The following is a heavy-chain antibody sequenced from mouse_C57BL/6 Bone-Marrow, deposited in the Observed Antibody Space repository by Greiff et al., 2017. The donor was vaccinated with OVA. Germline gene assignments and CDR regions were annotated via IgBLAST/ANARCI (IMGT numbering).Heavy chain of an antibody. Sequence: VQLQQSGAELARPGASVKMSCKASGYTFTGYTMHWVKQRPGQGLEWIGYINPSSGYTKYNQKFKDKATLTADKSSSTAYMQLSSLTSEDSAVYYCARFDGYYGGYWGQGTTLTVSS. CDR2: INPSSGYT. V-gene: IGHV1-4*01. CDR3: ARFDGYYGGY. D-gene: IGHD2-3*01. CDR1: GYTFTGYT. J-gene: IGHJ2*01.